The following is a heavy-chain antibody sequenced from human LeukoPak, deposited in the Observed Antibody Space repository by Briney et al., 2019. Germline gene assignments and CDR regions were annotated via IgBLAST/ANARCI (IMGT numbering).Heavy chain of an antibody. CDR1: GYSISSGYY. Sequence: PSETLSLTCTVSGYSISSGYYWGWIRQPPGKGLEWIGSIYHSGSTYYNPSLQSRVTISIDTSKNQFSLKLTSVTAADTAVYYCSRLKSYSYYMDVWGKGTTATVSS. CDR3: SRLKSYSYYMDV. V-gene: IGHV4-38-2*02. J-gene: IGHJ6*03. CDR2: IYHSGST.